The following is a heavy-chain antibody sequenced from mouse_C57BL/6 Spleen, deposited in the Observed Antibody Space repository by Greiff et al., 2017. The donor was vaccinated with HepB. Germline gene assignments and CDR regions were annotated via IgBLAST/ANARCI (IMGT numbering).Heavy chain of an antibody. Sequence: QVQLQQPGAELVMPGASVKLSCKASGYTFTSYWMHWVKQRPGQGLEWIGEIDPSDSYTNYNQKVKGKSTLTVDKSSSTAYMQLSSLTSEDSAVYYCARTDNPVYFDYWGQGTTLTVSS. CDR2: IDPSDSYT. CDR1: GYTFTSYW. J-gene: IGHJ2*01. V-gene: IGHV1-69*01. CDR3: ARTDNPVYFDY. D-gene: IGHD1-3*01.